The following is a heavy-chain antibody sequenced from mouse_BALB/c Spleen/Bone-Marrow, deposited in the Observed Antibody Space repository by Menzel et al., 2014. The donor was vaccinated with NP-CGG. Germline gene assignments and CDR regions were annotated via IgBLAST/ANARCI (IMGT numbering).Heavy chain of an antibody. D-gene: IGHD2-3*01. CDR1: GFTFSSFG. V-gene: IGHV5-17*02. J-gene: IGHJ2*01. CDR3: AIEGYYDY. CDR2: ISSGSSTI. Sequence: EVQLQQSGGGLVQPGGSRKLSCAASGFTFSSFGMHWVRQAPEKGLEWVAYISSGSSTIYYADTVKGRFTISRDNPKNTLFLQMTSLRPEDTAMYYCAIEGYYDYWGQGTTLTVSS.